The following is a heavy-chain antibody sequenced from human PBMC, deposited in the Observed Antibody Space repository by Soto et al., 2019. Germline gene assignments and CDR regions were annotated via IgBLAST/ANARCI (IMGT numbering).Heavy chain of an antibody. D-gene: IGHD2-2*01. J-gene: IGHJ4*02. V-gene: IGHV3-9*01. CDR1: GFTFDDYA. CDR2: ISWNSGSI. CDR3: AKPFTSA. Sequence: ESGGGLVQPGRSLRLSCAASGFTFDDYAMHWVRQAPGKGLEWVSSISWNSGSIGYADSVKGRFTISRDNAKNSLYLQMNSLRAEDTALYYCAKPFTSAWGQGTLVTVSS.